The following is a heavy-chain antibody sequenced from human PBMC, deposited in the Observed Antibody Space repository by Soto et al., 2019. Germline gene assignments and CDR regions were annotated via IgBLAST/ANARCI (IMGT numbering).Heavy chain of an antibody. J-gene: IGHJ5*02. CDR2: IYHSGST. V-gene: IGHV4-4*02. CDR1: SGSISSSNW. D-gene: IGHD3-10*01. Sequence: TLSLTCAVSSGSISSSNWWSWVRQPPGKGLEWIGEIYHSGSTNYNPSLKSRVTISVDKSKNQFSLKLSSVTAADTAVYYCARFGSASYNWFDPWGQGTLVTVSS. CDR3: ARFGSASYNWFDP.